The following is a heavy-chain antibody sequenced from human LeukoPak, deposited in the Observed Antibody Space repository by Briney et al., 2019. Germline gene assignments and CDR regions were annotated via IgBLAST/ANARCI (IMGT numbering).Heavy chain of an antibody. J-gene: IGHJ4*02. CDR3: ARAGPIDY. V-gene: IGHV3-53*01. CDR1: GFIVSSKY. Sequence: PGGSLRLSCAASGFIVSSKYMSWVRQAPAKGLESVSVIYSGGSTYYAASVEGRFTISRDNSKNTVYLQMNSLRVEDTAVYYCARAGPIDYWGQGTLVTVSS. CDR2: IYSGGST.